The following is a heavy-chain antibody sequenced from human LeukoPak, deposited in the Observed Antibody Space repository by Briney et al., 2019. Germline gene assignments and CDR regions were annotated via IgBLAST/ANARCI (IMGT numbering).Heavy chain of an antibody. CDR2: VYPGDSDT. V-gene: IGHV5-51*01. Sequence: GESLKISCQGSGYSFTSYWIAWVRQMPGKGLEWMGIVYPGDSDTRYSPSFQGQVTFSADKSISTAYLQWSSLKAADTAMYYCARQLGAAAGRVFFDFWGQGTLVSVSS. CDR3: ARQLGAAAGRVFFDF. J-gene: IGHJ4*02. D-gene: IGHD6-13*01. CDR1: GYSFTSYW.